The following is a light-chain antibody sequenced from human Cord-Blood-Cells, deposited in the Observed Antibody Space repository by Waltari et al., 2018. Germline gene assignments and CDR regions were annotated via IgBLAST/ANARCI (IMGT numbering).Light chain of an antibody. J-gene: IGLJ2*01. Sequence: QSALTQPASVSGSPGQSITISCAGTSSDVGSYNLVSWYQQHPGKTPKLMIYKGSKRPSGVSNRFSASKSGNTASLTISGLQAEDEADYYCCSYAGSSTYVVFGGGTKLTVL. CDR2: KGS. V-gene: IGLV2-23*01. CDR1: SSDVGSYNL. CDR3: CSYAGSSTYVV.